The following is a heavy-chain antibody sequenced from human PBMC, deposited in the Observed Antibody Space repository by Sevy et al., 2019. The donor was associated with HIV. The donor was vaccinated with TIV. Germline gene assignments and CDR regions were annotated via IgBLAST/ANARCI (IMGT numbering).Heavy chain of an antibody. CDR3: ARGYSYETFDY. D-gene: IGHD5-18*01. V-gene: IGHV3-74*01. J-gene: IGHJ4*02. Sequence: GGSLRLSCAASGFTFSSYWMHWVRQAPGKGLVWVSRINSDGSSTSYADSVKGRLTISRDNAKNTLYLQMNSLRAEDTAVYYCARGYSYETFDYWGQGTLVTVSS. CDR2: INSDGSST. CDR1: GFTFSSYW.